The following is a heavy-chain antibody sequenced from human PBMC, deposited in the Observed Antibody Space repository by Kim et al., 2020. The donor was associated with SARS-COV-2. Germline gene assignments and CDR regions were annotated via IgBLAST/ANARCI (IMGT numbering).Heavy chain of an antibody. Sequence: GGSLRHSCAASGFTFSSYSMNWVRQAPGKGLEWVSSISSSSSYIYYADSVKGRFTISRDNAKNSLYLQMNSLRAEDTAVYYCARDTYGDYWGGMDVWGQGTTVTVSS. J-gene: IGHJ6*02. CDR2: ISSSSSYI. CDR1: GFTFSSYS. V-gene: IGHV3-21*01. D-gene: IGHD4-17*01. CDR3: ARDTYGDYWGGMDV.